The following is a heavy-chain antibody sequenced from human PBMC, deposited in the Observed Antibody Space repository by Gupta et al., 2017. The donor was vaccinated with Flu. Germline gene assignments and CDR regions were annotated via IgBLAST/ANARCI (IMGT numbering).Heavy chain of an antibody. D-gene: IGHD4-17*01. CDR3: ARSYGDYGVRRAWFDP. Sequence: QPPGKGLEWIGSVYYSGTTYYNPSLKSRVTISIDTSKNQFSLMLSSVTAADTGVFYCARSYGDYGVRRAWFDPWGQGTLVTVSS. CDR2: VYYSGTT. V-gene: IGHV4-39*01. J-gene: IGHJ5*02.